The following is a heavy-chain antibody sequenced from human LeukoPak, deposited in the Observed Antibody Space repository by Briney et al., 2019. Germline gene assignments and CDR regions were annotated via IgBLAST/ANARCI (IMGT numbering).Heavy chain of an antibody. J-gene: IGHJ4*02. CDR2: ISWNSGSI. D-gene: IGHD3-22*01. CDR1: GFNFDDYG. CDR3: AKSRTYDSSAYYPFDS. Sequence: GGSLRLSCAASGFNFDDYGMSWVRQAPGKGLEWVSGISWNSGSIDYADSVKGRFTISRDNAKNSLYLQMNSLRAEDTALYYCAKSRTYDSSAYYPFDSWGQGTLVTVSS. V-gene: IGHV3-9*01.